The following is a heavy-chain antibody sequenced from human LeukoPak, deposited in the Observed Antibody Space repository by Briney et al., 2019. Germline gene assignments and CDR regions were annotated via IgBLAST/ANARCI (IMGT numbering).Heavy chain of an antibody. V-gene: IGHV3-23*01. CDR3: AKTSLNYYDSSGEDY. Sequence: PGGSLRLSCVASGFTLRSYAMSWVRQAPGKGLEWVSAISGSGGSTYYADSVKGRFTISRDNSKNTLYLQMNSLRAEDTAVYYCAKTSLNYYDSSGEDYWGQGTLVTVSS. CDR2: ISGSGGST. J-gene: IGHJ4*02. D-gene: IGHD3-22*01. CDR1: GFTLRSYA.